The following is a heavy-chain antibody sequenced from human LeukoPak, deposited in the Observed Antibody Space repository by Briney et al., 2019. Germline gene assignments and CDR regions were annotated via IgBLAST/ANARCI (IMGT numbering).Heavy chain of an antibody. CDR1: GYTFTGYY. J-gene: IGHJ4*02. D-gene: IGHD4-17*01. Sequence: ASVKVSCKASGYTFTGYYMHWVRQAPGQGLEWMGRINPNSGGTNYAQKFQGRVTMTRDTSISTAYMELSRLRSDDTAVYYCASYHDYGDHVNYWGQGTLVTVSS. V-gene: IGHV1-2*06. CDR2: INPNSGGT. CDR3: ASYHDYGDHVNY.